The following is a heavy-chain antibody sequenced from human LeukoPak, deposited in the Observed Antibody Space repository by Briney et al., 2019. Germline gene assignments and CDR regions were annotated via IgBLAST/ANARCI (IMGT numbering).Heavy chain of an antibody. D-gene: IGHD6-19*01. CDR3: ARDCCSGWYYDD. CDR1: GFTFSSYW. Sequence: GGSLRLSCAASGFTFSSYWMPWVRQAPGKGLVWVSRITSDGSSTSYADSVKGRFTISRDNAKNTLYLQMNSLRAEDTAVYYCARDCCSGWYYDDWGQGTLVTVSS. V-gene: IGHV3-74*01. CDR2: ITSDGSST. J-gene: IGHJ4*02.